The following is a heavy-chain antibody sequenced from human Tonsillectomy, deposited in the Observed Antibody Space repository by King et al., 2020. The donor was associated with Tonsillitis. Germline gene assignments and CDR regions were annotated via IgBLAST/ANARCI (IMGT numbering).Heavy chain of an antibody. CDR2: ISDTWST. CDR1: GGSISSHY. D-gene: IGHD3-9*01. V-gene: IGHV4-59*11. Sequence: QLQESGPGLVKPSETLSLTCTVSGGSISSHYWSCLRQPPGKGLEWIGYISDTWSTTYNPSLKSRVTISVDTSKNQFSLKLSSVTAADSAVYYCARDRRLYDTVNYYYMDVWGKGTAVTVSS. J-gene: IGHJ6*03. CDR3: ARDRRLYDTVNYYYMDV.